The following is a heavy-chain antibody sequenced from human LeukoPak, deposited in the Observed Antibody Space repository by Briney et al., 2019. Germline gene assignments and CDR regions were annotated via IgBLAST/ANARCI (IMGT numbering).Heavy chain of an antibody. CDR1: GFTVSSNY. CDR2: IYSGGST. Sequence: GGSLRLSCAASGFTVSSNYMSWVRQAPGKGLEWVSVIYSGGSTYYADSVKGRFTISRDNSKNTLYLQMNSLRAEGTAVYYCARDRVWFGELLGAFDIWGQGTMVTVSS. V-gene: IGHV3-66*01. D-gene: IGHD3-10*01. CDR3: ARDRVWFGELLGAFDI. J-gene: IGHJ3*02.